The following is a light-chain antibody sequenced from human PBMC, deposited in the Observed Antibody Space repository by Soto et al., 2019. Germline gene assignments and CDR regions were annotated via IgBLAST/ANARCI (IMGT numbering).Light chain of an antibody. V-gene: IGKV1-39*01. CDR2: AAS. Sequence: DIQMTQSPSSLSASVGDRVTITCRASQSISSYLNWYQQKPGKAPKLLIYAASILQSGVPSRFSGSGSGTDFTPPISGLQAEDLPTYYFLQDYSIPPTFGQWTQVEIK. CDR1: QSISSY. CDR3: LQDYSIPPT. J-gene: IGKJ1*01.